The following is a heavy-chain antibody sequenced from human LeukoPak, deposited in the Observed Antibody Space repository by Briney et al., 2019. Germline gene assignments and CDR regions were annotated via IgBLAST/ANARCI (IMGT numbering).Heavy chain of an antibody. CDR3: ARDLYYDILTGQGPFEY. Sequence: GASVKVSCKASGGTFSSYAISWVRQAPGRGLEWMGGIIPIFGTANYAQKFQGRVTITADESTSTAYMELSSLRSEDTAVYYCARDLYYDILTGQGPFEYWGQGTLVTVSS. V-gene: IGHV1-69*13. CDR1: GGTFSSYA. J-gene: IGHJ4*02. CDR2: IIPIFGTA. D-gene: IGHD3-9*01.